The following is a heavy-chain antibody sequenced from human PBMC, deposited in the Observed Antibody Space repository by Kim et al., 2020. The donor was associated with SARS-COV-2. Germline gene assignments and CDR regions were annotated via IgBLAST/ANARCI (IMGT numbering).Heavy chain of an antibody. D-gene: IGHD5-18*01. J-gene: IGHJ6*02. CDR3: ARVFTEWVQVADV. CDR2: IDSDGSRT. V-gene: IGHV3-74*01. CDR1: GFTFSRYW. Sequence: GGSLRLSCAASGFTFSRYWMHWVRQAPGKGLVWVSRIDSDGSRTNYADSVKGRFTISRDNAKNTLYLQMNSLRAEDTAVYHCARVFTEWVQVADVWGQGSTVIVSS.